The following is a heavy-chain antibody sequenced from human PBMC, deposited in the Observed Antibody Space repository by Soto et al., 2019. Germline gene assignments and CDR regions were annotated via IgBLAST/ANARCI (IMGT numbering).Heavy chain of an antibody. Sequence: QVQLVESGGGVVQPGGSLRLSCATSGFTFSNYAVHWVRQAPGKGMEWVAVMSYHGSKKYYADSVKGRFTISRDNSKNTQYLQLNSLRAEDTGVYYCARDPDRTGYGDYTDYWGQGTLVTVSS. CDR2: MSYHGSKK. CDR3: ARDPDRTGYGDYTDY. V-gene: IGHV3-30-3*01. CDR1: GFTFSNYA. D-gene: IGHD4-17*01. J-gene: IGHJ4*02.